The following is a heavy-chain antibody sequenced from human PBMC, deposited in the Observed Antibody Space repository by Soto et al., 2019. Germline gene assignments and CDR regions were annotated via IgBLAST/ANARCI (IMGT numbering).Heavy chain of an antibody. V-gene: IGHV3-7*05. CDR3: ARDVPPGSSGYYLDAFDI. CDR2: IKGDGSAK. J-gene: IGHJ3*02. CDR1: GFTFGNYW. D-gene: IGHD6-25*01. Sequence: EVQLVESGGGLVQPGGSLRLSCAASGFTFGNYWMTWVRQAPGKGLEWVANIKGDGSAKSYLDSVRGRFTVSRDNAENSLFLQMNILRAEYTALYYCARDVPPGSSGYYLDAFDIWGQGTMVTVS.